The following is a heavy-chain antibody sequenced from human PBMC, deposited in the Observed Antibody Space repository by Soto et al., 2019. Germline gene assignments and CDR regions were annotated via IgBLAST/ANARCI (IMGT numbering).Heavy chain of an antibody. CDR1: GFTFRSFW. D-gene: IGHD2-8*01. CDR3: ARGFVPNGVGLDY. V-gene: IGHV3-74*01. Sequence: EVQLVESGGGLVQPGGYLRLACAASGFTFRSFWMHWVRQAPGKGLVWVSRINSDGTDTHFADSLKGRFTISRDNAKDTLYLQMNSLRAEDTAVYYCARGFVPNGVGLDYWGQGTLVTVSS. CDR2: INSDGTDT. J-gene: IGHJ4*02.